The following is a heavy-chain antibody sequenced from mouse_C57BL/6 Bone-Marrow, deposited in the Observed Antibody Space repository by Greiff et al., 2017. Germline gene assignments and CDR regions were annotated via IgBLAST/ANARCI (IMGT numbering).Heavy chain of an antibody. V-gene: IGHV1-77*01. D-gene: IGHD1-1*01. J-gene: IGHJ1*03. CDR2: IGPGSGST. Sequence: QVQLQQSGAELVKPGASVKISCKASGYTFTDYYINWVKQRPGQGLEWIGKIGPGSGSTYYNEKFKGKATLTADTSSSTAYLQLSSLTSEDSAVYFCARKGGSSYHGYFDVWGTGTTVTVSS. CDR3: ARKGGSSYHGYFDV. CDR1: GYTFTDYY.